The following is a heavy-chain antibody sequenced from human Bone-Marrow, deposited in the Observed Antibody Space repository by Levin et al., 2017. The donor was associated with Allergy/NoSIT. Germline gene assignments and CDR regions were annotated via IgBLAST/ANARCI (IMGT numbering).Heavy chain of an antibody. CDR2: IFYDGSKK. J-gene: IGHJ4*02. D-gene: IGHD3-22*01. CDR1: GFSFSAFG. Sequence: PGGSLRLSCAASGFSFSAFGMHWVRQAPGKGLEWVANIFYDGSKKFYADSVKGRFTISRDNSKKTLYLHMNSLTADDTAVYHCAKDGYDSSGNYFDLWGQGTLVTVSS. V-gene: IGHV3-30*18. CDR3: AKDGYDSSGNYFDL.